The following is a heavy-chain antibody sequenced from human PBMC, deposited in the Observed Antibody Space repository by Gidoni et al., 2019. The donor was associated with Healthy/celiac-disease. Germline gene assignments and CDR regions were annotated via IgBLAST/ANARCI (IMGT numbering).Heavy chain of an antibody. D-gene: IGHD6-19*01. J-gene: IGHJ4*02. CDR2: FVPEDGEA. Sequence: QVQLVHSGAEVKKPGASEKVSCTVSGYTLTELSMHWVRQAPGKGLEWMGGFVPEDGEAIYAQKFKGRGTMTKDTSTDKAYMELSSLRSEDTAVYYCATEQYSSGWYTRFDDWGQGTLVTFSS. V-gene: IGHV1-24*01. CDR3: ATEQYSSGWYTRFDD. CDR1: GYTLTELS.